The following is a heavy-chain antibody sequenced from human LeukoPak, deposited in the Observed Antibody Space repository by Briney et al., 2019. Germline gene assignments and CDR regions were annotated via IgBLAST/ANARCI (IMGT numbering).Heavy chain of an antibody. CDR3: ARGRGAYGGSFDY. D-gene: IGHD4-23*01. CDR1: GGSISSGGYY. J-gene: IGHJ4*02. Sequence: SETRSLTCTVSGGSISSGGYYWSWIRQHPGKGLEWIGYIYYSGSTYYNPSLKSRVTISVDTSKNRFSLKLSSVTAADTAVYYCARGRGAYGGSFDYWGQGTLVTVSS. V-gene: IGHV4-31*03. CDR2: IYYSGST.